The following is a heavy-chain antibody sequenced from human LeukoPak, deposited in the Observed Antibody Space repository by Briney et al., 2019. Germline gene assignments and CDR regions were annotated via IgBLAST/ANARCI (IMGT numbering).Heavy chain of an antibody. CDR3: ARDNYSYYMDV. Sequence: ASVKVSCKASGYTFTSYGISWVRQAPGQGLEWMGWISAYNGNTNYAQKLQGRVTMTTDTSTSTAYTELRSLRSDDTAVYYCARDNYSYYMDVWGKGTTVTVSS. J-gene: IGHJ6*03. CDR1: GYTFTSYG. CDR2: ISAYNGNT. V-gene: IGHV1-18*01.